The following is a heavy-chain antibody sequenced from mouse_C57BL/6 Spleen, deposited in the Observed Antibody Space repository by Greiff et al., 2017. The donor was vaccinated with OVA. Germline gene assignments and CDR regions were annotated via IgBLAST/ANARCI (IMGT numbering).Heavy chain of an antibody. D-gene: IGHD2-3*01. CDR2: ISPGSSTI. Sequence: EVQGVESGGGLVKPGGSLKLSCAASGFTFSDYGMHWVRQAPEKGLEWVAYISPGSSTIYYADTVKGRSTLSRDNSKNTLFLQLTSLTSEDTAMYDCARPYDGYSYYYAMDYWGQGTSVTVAS. CDR3: ARPYDGYSYYYAMDY. CDR1: GFTFSDYG. J-gene: IGHJ4*01. V-gene: IGHV5-17*01.